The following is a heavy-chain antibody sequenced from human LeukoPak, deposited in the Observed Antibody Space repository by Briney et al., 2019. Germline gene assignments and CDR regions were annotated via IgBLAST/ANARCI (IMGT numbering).Heavy chain of an antibody. CDR2: IPFDGSDE. J-gene: IGHJ4*02. CDR3: AKDTDRGLLSY. Sequence: GGSLRISCEVSGFRLTTYGTHWVRQAPGKGLEWVAYIPFDGSDEYYVDSVKGRFSISRDNSKNTLFLQMNSLRPEDTAVYYCAKDTDRGLLSYWGQGTLVTVSS. CDR1: GFRLTTYG. V-gene: IGHV3-30*02. D-gene: IGHD2-15*01.